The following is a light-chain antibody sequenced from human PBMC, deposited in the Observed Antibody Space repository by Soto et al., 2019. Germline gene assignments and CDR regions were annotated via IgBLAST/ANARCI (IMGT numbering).Light chain of an antibody. CDR1: SSNIGSNT. CDR3: AAWDDSLNGPV. Sequence: QSVLTQPPSASGTPGQRVTISCSGSSSNIGSNTVNWYQQLPGTAPKLLIYSNNQRPSGVPDRFSGSKSGTSASLAISGLHSEDEADYDCAAWDDSLNGPVFGGGTQLTVL. J-gene: IGLJ7*01. CDR2: SNN. V-gene: IGLV1-44*01.